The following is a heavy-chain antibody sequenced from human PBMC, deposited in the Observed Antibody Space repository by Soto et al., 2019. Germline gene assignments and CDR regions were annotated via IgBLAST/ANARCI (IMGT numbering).Heavy chain of an antibody. D-gene: IGHD3-10*01. V-gene: IGHV4-59*01. Sequence: PSETLSLTCTVSGGSISSYYWSWIRQPPGKGLEWIGYIYYSGSTNYNPSLKSRVTISVDTSKNQFSLKLSSVTAADTAVYYCARGSVWFGSRQRFGYWRQGTRVTVSS. CDR1: GGSISSYY. CDR3: ARGSVWFGSRQRFGY. J-gene: IGHJ4*02. CDR2: IYYSGST.